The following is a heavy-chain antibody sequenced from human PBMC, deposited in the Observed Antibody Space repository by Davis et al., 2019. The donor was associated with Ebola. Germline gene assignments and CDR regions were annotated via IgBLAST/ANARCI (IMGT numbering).Heavy chain of an antibody. CDR1: GYGFADYW. J-gene: IGHJ4*02. Sequence: GESLKISCNGSGYGFADYWIAWVRQTPGKGLEWMGIIYAGDSDSRYSPSFEGQVIISVDRSINTAYLQWRSLRASDTAIYYCARQESLYGWSDYWGQGTLVTVSS. CDR2: IYAGDSDS. V-gene: IGHV5-51*01. CDR3: ARQESLYGWSDY. D-gene: IGHD2-8*01.